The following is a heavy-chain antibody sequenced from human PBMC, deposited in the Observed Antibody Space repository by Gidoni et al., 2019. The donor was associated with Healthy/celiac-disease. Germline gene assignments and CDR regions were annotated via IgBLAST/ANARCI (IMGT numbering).Heavy chain of an antibody. CDR2: IIPILGIA. CDR1: GGTFSSYP. J-gene: IGHJ6*02. V-gene: IGHV1-69*02. D-gene: IGHD5-18*01. Sequence: QVQLVQSGAEVKKPGSSVKVSCKPSGGTFSSYPISWVRQAPGQGLEWMGRIIPILGIANYAQKFQGRVTITADKSTSTAYMELSSLRSEDTAVYYCARAEDITAMGDYYYGMDVWGQGTTVTVSS. CDR3: ARAEDITAMGDYYYGMDV.